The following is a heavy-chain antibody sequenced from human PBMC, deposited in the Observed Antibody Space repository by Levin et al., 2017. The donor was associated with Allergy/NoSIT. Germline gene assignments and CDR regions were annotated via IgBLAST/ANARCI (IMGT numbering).Heavy chain of an antibody. CDR1: GGSISSGGYY. CDR3: ARAGTTSIDY. V-gene: IGHV4-31*03. D-gene: IGHD1-1*01. Sequence: PSETLSLTCTVSGGSISSGGYYWSWIRQHPGTGLEWIGYIYYSGSTYYNPSLKSRVTISVDTSKNQFSLKLSSVTAADTAVYYCARAGTTSIDYWGQGTLVTVSS. J-gene: IGHJ4*02. CDR2: IYYSGST.